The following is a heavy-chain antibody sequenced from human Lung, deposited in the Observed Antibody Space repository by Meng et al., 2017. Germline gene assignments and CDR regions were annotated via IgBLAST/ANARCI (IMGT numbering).Heavy chain of an antibody. J-gene: IGHJ4*02. V-gene: IGHV4-31*03. CDR1: GGSFSSGGYY. CDR3: ARDRGGGTAAQFDY. CDR2: IYYSGST. Sequence: LRLSCTVSGGSFSSGGYYWSWIRQPPGKGLEWIGYIYYSGSTYYNPSLKSRLTISVDTSQNQFSLNLNSVTAADTAVYYCARDRGGGTAAQFDYWGQGTLVTVSS. D-gene: IGHD1-26*01.